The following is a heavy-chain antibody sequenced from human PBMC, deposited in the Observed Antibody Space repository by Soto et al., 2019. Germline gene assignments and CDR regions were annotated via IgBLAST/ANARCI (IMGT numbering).Heavy chain of an antibody. CDR1: GGTFSSYA. V-gene: IGHV1-69*13. D-gene: IGHD3-10*01. Sequence: EASVKVSCKASGGTFSSYAISWVRQAPGQGLEWMGGIIPIFGTANYAQKFQGRVTITADESTSTAYMELSSLRSEDTAVYYCARDRVGSSNWFDPWGQGTLVTVSS. J-gene: IGHJ5*02. CDR2: IIPIFGTA. CDR3: ARDRVGSSNWFDP.